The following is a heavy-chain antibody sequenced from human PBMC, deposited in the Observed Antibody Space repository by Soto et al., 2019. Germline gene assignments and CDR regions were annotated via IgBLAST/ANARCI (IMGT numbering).Heavy chain of an antibody. V-gene: IGHV4-4*07. CDR1: GGSISSYY. Sequence: PSETLSLTCTVSGGSISSYYWSWIRQPAGKGLEWIGRIYTSGSTNYNPSLKSRVTMSVDTSKNQFSPKLSSVTAADTAVYYCARGGRRVRGVIITFRDYYYGTEVCGQGTIVTVSS. D-gene: IGHD3-10*01. CDR3: ARGGRRVRGVIITFRDYYYGTEV. CDR2: IYTSGST. J-gene: IGHJ6*02.